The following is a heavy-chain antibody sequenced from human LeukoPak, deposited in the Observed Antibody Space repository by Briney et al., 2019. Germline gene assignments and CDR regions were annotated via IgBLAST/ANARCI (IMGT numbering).Heavy chain of an antibody. V-gene: IGHV7-4-1*02. CDR3: ARAGKYYDILTGYYTLFDY. CDR2: INTNTGNP. D-gene: IGHD3-9*01. Sequence: ASVKVSCKASGYTFTSYAMNWVRQAPGQGLEWMGWINTNTGNPTYALGFTGRFVFSLDTSVSTAYLQISSLKAEDTAVYYCARAGKYYDILTGYYTLFDYWGQGTLVTVSS. J-gene: IGHJ4*02. CDR1: GYTFTSYA.